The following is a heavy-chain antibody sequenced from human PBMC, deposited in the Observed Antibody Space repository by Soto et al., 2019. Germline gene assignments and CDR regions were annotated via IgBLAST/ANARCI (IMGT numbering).Heavy chain of an antibody. D-gene: IGHD2-8*02. J-gene: IGHJ4*02. Sequence: QVQLQQWGAGLLKPSETLSLTCAVYGGSFSGYYWTWIRQPPGTGLEWIGEINHSGSTNYKPSLKSRVTISVYTSKNQFSLKLTSVTAADTAVYYCARDKITGLFDYWGQGTLVTVSS. CDR1: GGSFSGYY. CDR2: INHSGST. CDR3: ARDKITGLFDY. V-gene: IGHV4-34*01.